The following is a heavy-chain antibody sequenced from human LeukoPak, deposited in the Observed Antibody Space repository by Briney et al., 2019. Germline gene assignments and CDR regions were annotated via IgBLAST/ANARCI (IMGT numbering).Heavy chain of an antibody. J-gene: IGHJ4*02. Sequence: PGGSLRLSCAASGFTVSGNHMSWVRQAPGKGLEWVSVIYTAGSTYNADSVKGRFTISRDKSKNTLYLQMNTLRAEDTAVYFCAGGNSWPGLSYWGQGTLLTVSS. V-gene: IGHV3-53*01. D-gene: IGHD6-13*01. CDR3: AGGNSWPGLSY. CDR1: GFTVSGNH. CDR2: IYTAGST.